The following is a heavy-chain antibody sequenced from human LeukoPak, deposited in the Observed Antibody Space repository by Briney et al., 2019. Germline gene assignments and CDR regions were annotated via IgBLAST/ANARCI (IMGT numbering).Heavy chain of an antibody. CDR2: IWYDGSNK. J-gene: IGHJ4*02. Sequence: GRSLRLSCAASGFTLSNYGMHWVRQAPGKGLEWVAVIWYDGSNKYYADSVKGRFTISRDNSKNTLYLQMNSLRAEDTAVYYCAKGFSSLATFFDYWGQGTLVTVSS. D-gene: IGHD2-2*01. CDR3: AKGFSSLATFFDY. CDR1: GFTLSNYG. V-gene: IGHV3-33*06.